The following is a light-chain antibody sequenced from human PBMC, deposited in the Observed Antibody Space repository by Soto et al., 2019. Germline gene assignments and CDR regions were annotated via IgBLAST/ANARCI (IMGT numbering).Light chain of an antibody. CDR3: SSYTSSSTLV. J-gene: IGLJ2*01. Sequence: QSVLTQPASVSGSPGQSITISCTGTSSDVGGYNYVSWYQQHPGKAPKLIIYDVSNRPSGVSKRFSGSKSGNTASLTISGLQAEDEADYYCSSYTSSSTLVFGGGTKLTVL. CDR1: SSDVGGYNY. V-gene: IGLV2-14*01. CDR2: DVS.